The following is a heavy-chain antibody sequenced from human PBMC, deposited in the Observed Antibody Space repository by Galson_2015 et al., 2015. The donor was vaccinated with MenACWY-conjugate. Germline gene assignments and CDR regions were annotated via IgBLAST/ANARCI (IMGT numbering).Heavy chain of an antibody. D-gene: IGHD1-1*01. Sequence: SLRLSCATSGFTFSSYGVTWVRQAPGKGLEWASAISGSGSNTYYADSVKGRLTISRGNSKNTVYLQPSSLRAEDTAIYYCAKGSGSAPWYNLDYWGQGTQVTVSS. CDR3: AKGSGSAPWYNLDY. V-gene: IGHV3-23*01. CDR2: ISGSGSNT. J-gene: IGHJ4*02. CDR1: GFTFSSYG.